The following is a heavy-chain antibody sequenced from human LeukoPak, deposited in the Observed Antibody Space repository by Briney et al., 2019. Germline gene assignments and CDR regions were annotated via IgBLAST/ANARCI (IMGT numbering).Heavy chain of an antibody. CDR2: ISAYNGNT. Sequence: VASVKVSCKASGYTFTSYGISWVRQAPGQGLEWMGWISAYNGNTNYAQKLQGRVTMTTDTSTSTAYMELRSLRSDDTAVYYCARDRLSPGPDGNWFDPWGQGTLVTVSS. D-gene: IGHD1-14*01. V-gene: IGHV1-18*01. CDR1: GYTFTSYG. J-gene: IGHJ5*02. CDR3: ARDRLSPGPDGNWFDP.